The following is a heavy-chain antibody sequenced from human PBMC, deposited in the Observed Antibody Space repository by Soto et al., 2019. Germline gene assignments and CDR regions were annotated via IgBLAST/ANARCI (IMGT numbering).Heavy chain of an antibody. CDR3: ARDLGLPITIFGVDLEGGWFDP. D-gene: IGHD3-3*01. Sequence: SETLSLTCAVYGGSFSDYHWSWIRQPPGKGLEWIGEIDHSGSTNYNPSLKSRVTISVDTSKNQFSLKLSSVTAADTAVYYCARDLGLPITIFGVDLEGGWFDPWGQGTLVTVSS. CDR1: GGSFSDYH. CDR2: IDHSGST. J-gene: IGHJ5*02. V-gene: IGHV4-34*01.